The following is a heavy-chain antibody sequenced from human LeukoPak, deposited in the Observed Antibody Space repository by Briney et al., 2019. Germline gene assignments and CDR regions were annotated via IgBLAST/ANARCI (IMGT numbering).Heavy chain of an antibody. CDR1: RFTVSNNY. CDR3: ARGPDDYGGRD. D-gene: IGHD4-23*01. CDR2: IYPSGRT. J-gene: IGHJ4*02. Sequence: GGSLKLSCAASRFTVSNNYMSWVRQAPGKGLEWVSVIYPSGRTYYSESVKGRFTISRDNSRNTVYLQMNSLRAEDTAMYYCARGPDDYGGRDWGQGTLVTVAS. V-gene: IGHV3-53*01.